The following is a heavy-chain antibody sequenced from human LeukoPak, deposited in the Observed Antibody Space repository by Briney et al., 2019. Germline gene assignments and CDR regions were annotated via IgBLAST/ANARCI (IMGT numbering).Heavy chain of an antibody. CDR2: ISSSSSYI. V-gene: IGHV3-21*01. CDR1: GFTFSSYS. Sequence: GGSLRLSCAASGFTFSSYSMNWVRQAPGKGLEWVSSISSSSSYIYYADSVKGRFTISRDNAKNSLYLQMNSLRAEDTAVYYCARGGGDGYNLGYWGQGTLVTVSS. CDR3: ARGGGDGYNLGY. J-gene: IGHJ4*02. D-gene: IGHD5-24*01.